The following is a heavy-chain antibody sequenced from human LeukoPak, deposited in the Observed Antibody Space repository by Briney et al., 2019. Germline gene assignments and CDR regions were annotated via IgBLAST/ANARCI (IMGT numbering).Heavy chain of an antibody. J-gene: IGHJ3*02. CDR2: INPNSGGT. Sequence: ASVKVSCKASGYTFTGYYMHWVRQAPGQGLEWMGRINPNSGGTNYAQKFQGRVTMTRDTSISTAYMELSRLRSDDTAVYYCARRGGGVVVVPAATEGAAFGIWGQGTMVTVSS. D-gene: IGHD2-2*01. CDR3: ARRGGGVVVVPAATEGAAFGI. CDR1: GYTFTGYY. V-gene: IGHV1-2*06.